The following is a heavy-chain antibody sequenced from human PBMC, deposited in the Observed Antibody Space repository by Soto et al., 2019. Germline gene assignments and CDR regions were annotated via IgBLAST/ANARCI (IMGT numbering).Heavy chain of an antibody. D-gene: IGHD2-15*01. V-gene: IGHV1-46*01. J-gene: IGHJ4*02. CDR2: INPSGGST. Sequence: SVKVSCEASGYTFTSYYMHWVRQAPVQGLEWMGIINPSGGSTSYAQKFQGRVTMTRDTSTSTVYMELSSLRSEDTAVYYCARAQGIIVVVVAATPGPPGALDYWGQGTLVTVSS. CDR1: GYTFTSYY. CDR3: ARAQGIIVVVVAATPGPPGALDY.